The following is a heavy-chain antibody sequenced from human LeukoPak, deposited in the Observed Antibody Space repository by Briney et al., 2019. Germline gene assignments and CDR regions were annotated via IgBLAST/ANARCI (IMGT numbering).Heavy chain of an antibody. J-gene: IGHJ4*02. Sequence: GGSLRLSCAASGFTFDDYAMSWVRQAPGKGLEWVSAISGSGGSTYYADSVKGRFTISRDNSKNTLYLQMNSLRAEDTAVYYCAKDLAVRERDFDYWGQGTLVTVSS. CDR2: ISGSGGST. V-gene: IGHV3-23*01. CDR3: AKDLAVRERDFDY. CDR1: GFTFDDYA. D-gene: IGHD3-10*01.